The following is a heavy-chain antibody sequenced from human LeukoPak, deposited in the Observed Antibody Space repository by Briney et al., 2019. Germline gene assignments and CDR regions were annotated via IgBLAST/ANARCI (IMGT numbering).Heavy chain of an antibody. CDR2: TYYRSQQWYS. J-gene: IGHJ4*02. D-gene: IGHD3-3*01. CDR3: GRETDFGVVTN. V-gene: IGHV6-1*01. CDR1: GDSVSSNGAA. Sequence: SQTLSLTCAISGDSVSSNGAAWDWIRQSPSRGLEWLGRTYYRSQQWYSDYAPSVKGRITINADTSQNKFSLHLNSVTPEDTAVYYCGRETDFGVVTNWGQGTLVTVPS.